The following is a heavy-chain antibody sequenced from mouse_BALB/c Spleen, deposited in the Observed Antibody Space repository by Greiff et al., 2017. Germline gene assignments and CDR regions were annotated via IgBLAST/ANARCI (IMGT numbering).Heavy chain of an antibody. CDR2: IRNKANGYTT. CDR3: ARDYDYDYAMDY. D-gene: IGHD2-4*01. J-gene: IGHJ4*01. V-gene: IGHV7-3*02. CDR1: GFTFTDYY. Sequence: EVHLVESGGGLVQPGGSLRLSCATSGFTFTDYYMSWVRQPPGKALEWLGFIRNKANGYTTEYSASVKGRFTISRDNSQSILYLQMNTLRAEDSATYYCARDYDYDYAMDYWGQGTSVTVSS.